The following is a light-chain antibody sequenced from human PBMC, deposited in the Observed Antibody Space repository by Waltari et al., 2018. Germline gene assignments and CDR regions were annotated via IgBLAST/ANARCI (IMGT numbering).Light chain of an antibody. Sequence: QAVLTQPRPVSGSPGQSVTISCTGTSSDIGGYNYVSWYQQHPDTTPKLMIYEVSKRPSGVSDRFSGAKSGNTASLTISGLQAEDEGDYYCSSYAGSNTMLFGGGTRLTVL. V-gene: IGLV2-11*01. CDR1: SSDIGGYNY. CDR3: SSYAGSNTML. CDR2: EVS. J-gene: IGLJ2*01.